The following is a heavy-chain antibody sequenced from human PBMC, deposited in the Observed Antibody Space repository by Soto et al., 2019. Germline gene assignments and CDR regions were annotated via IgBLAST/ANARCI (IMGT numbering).Heavy chain of an antibody. CDR2: INPNSGGT. Sequence: QVQLVQSGAEVKKPGASVKVSCKASGYTFTNYYIHWVRQAPGQGLEWMGWINPNSGGTSYAQKFQGRVALTRDTSISTAYMGPNSLRSDDTAMYDCARGRENDPWGQGTLVTVSS. D-gene: IGHD3-10*01. CDR1: GYTFTNYY. CDR3: ARGRENDP. V-gene: IGHV1-2*02. J-gene: IGHJ5*02.